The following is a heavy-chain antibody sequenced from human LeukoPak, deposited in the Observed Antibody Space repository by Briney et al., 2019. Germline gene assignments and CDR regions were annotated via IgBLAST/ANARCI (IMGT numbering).Heavy chain of an antibody. V-gene: IGHV4-34*01. CDR3: ARGPYCSGGRCYQTISYYFDY. D-gene: IGHD2-15*01. CDR1: GGSFSGYY. Sequence: PSETLSLTCAVYGGSFSGYYWSWIRQPPGKGLEWIGEINHSGSTNYNPSLKSRVTISVDTSKNQFSLKLSSVTAADTAVYYCARGPYCSGGRCYQTISYYFDYWGQGTLVTVSS. J-gene: IGHJ4*02. CDR2: INHSGST.